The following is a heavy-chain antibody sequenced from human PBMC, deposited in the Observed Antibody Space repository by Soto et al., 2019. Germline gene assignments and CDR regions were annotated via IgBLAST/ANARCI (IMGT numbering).Heavy chain of an antibody. J-gene: IGHJ5*02. CDR3: ARRRVMTLWFDP. V-gene: IGHV4-39*07. Sequence: SETLSLTCTVSGGSISSGDYSWTWIRQPPGKGLEWIGEINHSGNTNYNPSLKSRVTISVDTSKNQFSLKLSSVTAADTAVYYCARRRVMTLWFDPWGQGTLVTVSS. CDR2: INHSGNT. CDR1: GGSISSGDYS. D-gene: IGHD2-21*02.